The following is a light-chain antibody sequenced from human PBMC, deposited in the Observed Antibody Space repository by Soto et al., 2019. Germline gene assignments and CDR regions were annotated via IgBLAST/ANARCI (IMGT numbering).Light chain of an antibody. J-gene: IGKJ1*01. Sequence: EIVLTQSPGTLSLSPGERATLSCRASQSVSSSYLAWYQQKPGQAPRLLIYGASSRATGIPDRFSGSGSGTDFTLNISRLEPEDFAVYYCQQYGISPRTFGQGTKVEIK. V-gene: IGKV3-20*01. CDR1: QSVSSSY. CDR3: QQYGISPRT. CDR2: GAS.